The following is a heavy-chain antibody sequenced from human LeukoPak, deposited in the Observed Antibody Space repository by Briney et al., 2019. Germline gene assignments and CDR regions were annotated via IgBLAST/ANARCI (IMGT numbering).Heavy chain of an antibody. Sequence: SETLSLTCTVSGGSISSSSYYWGWLRQPPGKGLEWIGSMYYSRSTYYNPSLQSRVTMSLDTSKNQFSLKLSSVTAADTAVYYCARLDGCPDYWGQGTLVTVSS. D-gene: IGHD5-24*01. CDR1: GGSISSSSYY. J-gene: IGHJ4*02. V-gene: IGHV4-39*07. CDR2: MYYSRST. CDR3: ARLDGCPDY.